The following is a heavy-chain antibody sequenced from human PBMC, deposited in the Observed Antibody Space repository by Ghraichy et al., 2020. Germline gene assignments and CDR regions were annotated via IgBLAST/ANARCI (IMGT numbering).Heavy chain of an antibody. J-gene: IGHJ4*02. Sequence: SETLSLTCAVYSGSFSGYYWSWIRQPPGKGLEWIGEINHSGSTNYNPSLKSRVTISVDTSKNQFSLKLSSVTAADTAVYYCARGWLAIPIYWGQGTLVTVSS. CDR1: SGSFSGYY. CDR3: ARGWLAIPIY. CDR2: INHSGST. D-gene: IGHD5-18*01. V-gene: IGHV4-34*01.